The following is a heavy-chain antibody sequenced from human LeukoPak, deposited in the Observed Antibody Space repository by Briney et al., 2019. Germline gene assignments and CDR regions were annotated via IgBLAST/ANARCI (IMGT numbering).Heavy chain of an antibody. CDR3: ARTISDWYFDL. CDR2: INPSGGST. J-gene: IGHJ2*01. CDR1: GYTFTSYY. V-gene: IGHV1-46*01. D-gene: IGHD5-12*01. Sequence: ASVKVSCKASGYTFTSYYMHWVRQAPGQGLEWIGIINPSGGSTSYAQKFQGRVTMTRDTSTSTVYMELSSLRSEDTAVYYCARTISDWYFDLWGRGTLVTVSS.